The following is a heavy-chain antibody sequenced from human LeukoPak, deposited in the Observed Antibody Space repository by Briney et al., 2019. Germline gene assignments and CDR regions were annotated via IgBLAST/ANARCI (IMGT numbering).Heavy chain of an antibody. V-gene: IGHV3-23*01. CDR2: ISGSGGST. CDR1: GFTFSSYS. D-gene: IGHD3-22*01. CDR3: AKDTGYYYDSSGYKTI. Sequence: QSGGSLRLSCAASGFTFSSYSMSWVRQAPGKGLEWVSAISGSGGSTYYADSVKGRFTISRDNSKNTLYLQMNSLRAEDTAVYYCAKDTGYYYDSSGYKTIWGQGTLVTVSS. J-gene: IGHJ4*02.